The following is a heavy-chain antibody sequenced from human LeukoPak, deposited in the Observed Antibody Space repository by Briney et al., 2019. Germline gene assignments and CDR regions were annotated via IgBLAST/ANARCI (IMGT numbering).Heavy chain of an antibody. V-gene: IGHV1-2*02. CDR3: ARGGGSSGWYWFDP. Sequence: GASVKVSCKAPVYTFTGYYMHWVRQAPGQGLEWMGWINPNSGGTNYAQKFQGRVTMTRDTSISTAYMDLSRLRSDDTGVYYCARGGGSSGWYWFDPWGQGTLVTVSS. CDR1: VYTFTGYY. CDR2: INPNSGGT. D-gene: IGHD6-19*01. J-gene: IGHJ5*02.